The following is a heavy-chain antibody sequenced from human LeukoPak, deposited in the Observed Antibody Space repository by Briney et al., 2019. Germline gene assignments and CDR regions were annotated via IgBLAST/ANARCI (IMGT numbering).Heavy chain of an antibody. CDR1: GGSFSGYY. J-gene: IGHJ5*02. CDR2: INHSGST. Sequence: SETLSLTCAVYGGSFSGYYWSWIRQPPGKGLEWIGEINHSGSTNYNPSLKSQVTISVDTSKNQFSLKLSSVTAADTAVYYCARSSRLLNWFDPWGQGTLVTVSS. V-gene: IGHV4-34*01. CDR3: ARSSRLLNWFDP.